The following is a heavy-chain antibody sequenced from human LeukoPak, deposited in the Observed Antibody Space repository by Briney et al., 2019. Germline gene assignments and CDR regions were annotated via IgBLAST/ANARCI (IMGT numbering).Heavy chain of an antibody. Sequence: GGSLRLSCAASGFTFSTYWMHWVRQAPGKGLVWVTHINSDGSITAYADSLKGRYTISRDNAKNTLFLHKKSLRAEDTAVYFCARGGTYYDGYFGYWGQGTLVTVSS. V-gene: IGHV3-74*01. CDR2: INSDGSIT. J-gene: IGHJ4*02. CDR3: ARGGTYYDGYFGY. D-gene: IGHD1-26*01. CDR1: GFTFSTYW.